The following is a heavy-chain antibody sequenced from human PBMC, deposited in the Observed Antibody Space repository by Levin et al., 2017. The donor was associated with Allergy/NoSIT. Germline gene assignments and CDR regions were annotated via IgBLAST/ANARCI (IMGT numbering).Heavy chain of an antibody. CDR3: ASRDSSSSVY. Sequence: GESLKISCAASGFTFSSYSMNWVRQAPGKGLEWVSSISSSSSYIYYADSVKGRFTISRDNAKNSLYLQMNSLRAEDTAVYYCASRDSSSSVYWGQGTLVTVSS. J-gene: IGHJ4*02. CDR2: ISSSSSYI. D-gene: IGHD6-6*01. V-gene: IGHV3-21*01. CDR1: GFTFSSYS.